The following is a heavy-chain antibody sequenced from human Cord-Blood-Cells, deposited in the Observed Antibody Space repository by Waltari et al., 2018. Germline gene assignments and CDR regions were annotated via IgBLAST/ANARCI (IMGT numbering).Heavy chain of an antibody. J-gene: IGHJ3*02. V-gene: IGHV1-69*11. CDR1: GGTFSSYA. Sequence: QVQLVQSGAEVKKPGSSVKVSCKASGGTFSSYAISWVRQAPGQGLEWMGGIIPLLGRANYAQKFQGRVTITADESTSTAYMELSSLRSEDTAVYYCASWSGTMVRGVIHDAFDIWGQGTMVTVSS. D-gene: IGHD3-10*01. CDR3: ASWSGTMVRGVIHDAFDI. CDR2: IIPLLGRA.